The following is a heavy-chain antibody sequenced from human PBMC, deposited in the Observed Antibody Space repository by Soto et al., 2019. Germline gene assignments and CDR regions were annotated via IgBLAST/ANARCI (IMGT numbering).Heavy chain of an antibody. CDR2: IYHSGST. CDR1: GGSISSSNW. Sequence: SETLSLTCAVSGGSISSSNWWSWVRQPPGKGLEWIGEIYHSGSTNYNPSLKSRVTISVDKSKNQFSLKLSSVTAADTAVYYCARGYSYGSNWFDPWGQGTLVTVSS. J-gene: IGHJ5*02. D-gene: IGHD5-18*01. CDR3: ARGYSYGSNWFDP. V-gene: IGHV4-4*02.